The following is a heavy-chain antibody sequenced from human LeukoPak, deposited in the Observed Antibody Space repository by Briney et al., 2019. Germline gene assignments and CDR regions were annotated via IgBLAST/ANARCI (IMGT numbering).Heavy chain of an antibody. CDR3: ARGSEQWELLWY. Sequence: ASVKVSCKASGYTFTSYFMHWVRQAPGQGLGWMGIINPSGGSTSYAQKFQGRVTITADESTSTAYMELSSLRSEDTAVYYCARGSEQWELLWYWGQGTLVTVSS. CDR2: INPSGGST. D-gene: IGHD1-26*01. V-gene: IGHV1-46*01. J-gene: IGHJ4*02. CDR1: GYTFTSYF.